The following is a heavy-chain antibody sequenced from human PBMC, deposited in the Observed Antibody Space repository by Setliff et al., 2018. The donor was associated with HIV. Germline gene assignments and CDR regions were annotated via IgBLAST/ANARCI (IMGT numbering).Heavy chain of an antibody. D-gene: IGHD2-15*01. CDR2: ISSSSSYI. Sequence: GGSLRLSCAASGFTFSNAWMSWVRQAPGEGLEWVSSISSSSSYIYYADSVKGRFTISRDNAKNSLYLQMNSLRAEDTAVYYCARGHCSGGSCLGLISYWGQGTLVTVSS. J-gene: IGHJ4*02. CDR1: GFTFSNAW. V-gene: IGHV3-21*01. CDR3: ARGHCSGGSCLGLISY.